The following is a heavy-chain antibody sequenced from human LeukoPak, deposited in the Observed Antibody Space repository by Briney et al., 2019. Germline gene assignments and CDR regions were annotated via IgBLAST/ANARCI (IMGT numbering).Heavy chain of an antibody. J-gene: IGHJ4*02. CDR1: GFTFSSCW. CDR3: ASGDYFGLLG. V-gene: IGHV3-7*01. CDR2: IKQDGSEK. Sequence: PGGSLRLSCAASGFTFSSCWMSWVRQAPGKGLEWVANIKQDGSEKYYVDSVKGRFTISRDNAKNSLYLQMSSLRVEDTAVYYCASGDYFGLLGWGQGTLVTVSS. D-gene: IGHD4-17*01.